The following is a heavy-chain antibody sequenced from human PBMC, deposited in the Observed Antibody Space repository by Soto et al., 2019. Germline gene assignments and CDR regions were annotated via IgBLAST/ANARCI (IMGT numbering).Heavy chain of an antibody. CDR3: ARDGDPQSAFWSGPLGGGRFDP. D-gene: IGHD3-3*01. Sequence: QVQLVQSGAEVKKPGSSVNVSCKTSGGTFGNSAVTWVRQAPGQGLEWLGGIVPMFGTANYAQKFQGRVTIPADESTXPXXXEXXSLNTDDTAVYYCARDGDPQSAFWSGPLGGGRFDPWGQGTLVTVSS. CDR2: IVPMFGTA. CDR1: GGTFGNSA. J-gene: IGHJ5*02. V-gene: IGHV1-69*12.